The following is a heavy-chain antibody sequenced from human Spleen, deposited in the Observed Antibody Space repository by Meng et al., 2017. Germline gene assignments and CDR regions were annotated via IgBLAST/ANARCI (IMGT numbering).Heavy chain of an antibody. J-gene: IGHJ4*02. Sequence: GESLKISCAASGFTFSSYAMHWVRQAPGKGLEWVAVISYDGSNKYYADSVKGRFTISRDNSKNTLYLQMNSLRAEDTAVYYCARDLTVDTAMVGPFDYWGQGTLVTVSS. V-gene: IGHV3-30*04. CDR1: GFTFSSYA. CDR3: ARDLTVDTAMVGPFDY. D-gene: IGHD5-18*01. CDR2: ISYDGSNK.